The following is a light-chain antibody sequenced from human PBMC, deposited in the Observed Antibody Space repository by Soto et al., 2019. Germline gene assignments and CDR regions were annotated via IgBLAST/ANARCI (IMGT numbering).Light chain of an antibody. Sequence: QSALTQPASVSGSPGQSITISCTGTSSDVGGYNYVSWYQQHPGKAPKFMIYDVSNRPSGVSNRFSGSKSDNTASLIISGLQAEDEADYYCSSYTTSNTRQIVFGTGTKLTVL. CDR3: SSYTTSNTRQIV. V-gene: IGLV2-14*01. CDR2: DVS. CDR1: SSDVGGYNY. J-gene: IGLJ1*01.